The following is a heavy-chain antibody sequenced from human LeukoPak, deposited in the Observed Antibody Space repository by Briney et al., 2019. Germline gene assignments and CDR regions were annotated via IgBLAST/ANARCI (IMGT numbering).Heavy chain of an antibody. CDR1: GFAFRNYW. V-gene: IGHV3-74*03. Sequence: TGGSLRLSCAASGFAFRNYWMHWVRQAPGKGLVWVSRINSDGSSTKYADSVKGRFTISRDNTKNTLYLQMNSLRAEDTAVYYCARDQGGGRYYGEDYWGQGTLVTVSS. D-gene: IGHD3-10*01. CDR2: INSDGSST. J-gene: IGHJ4*02. CDR3: ARDQGGGRYYGEDY.